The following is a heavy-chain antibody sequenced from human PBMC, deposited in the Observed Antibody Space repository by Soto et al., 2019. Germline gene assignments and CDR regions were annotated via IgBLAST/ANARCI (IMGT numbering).Heavy chain of an antibody. V-gene: IGHV3-13*01. J-gene: IGHJ3*02. Sequence: GGSLRLSCAASGFTCSSYDTHWVRQATGKGLEWVSAIGTAGDTYYPGSVKGRFTISRENAKNSLYLQMNSLRAGDTAVYYCARARGTMVRGVIIIPDAFDIWGQGTMVTVSS. CDR3: ARARGTMVRGVIIIPDAFDI. CDR2: IGTAGDT. D-gene: IGHD3-10*01. CDR1: GFTCSSYD.